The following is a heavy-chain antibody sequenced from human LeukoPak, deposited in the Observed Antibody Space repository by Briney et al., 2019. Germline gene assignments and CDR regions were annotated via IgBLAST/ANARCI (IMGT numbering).Heavy chain of an antibody. CDR1: EFTVSSNY. V-gene: IGHV3-66*01. Sequence: PGGSLRLSCAASEFTVSSNYMSWVRQAPGKGLEWVSIIYTTGGKYYADSVKGRFTISRDNSKHTLYLQMNSLRAEDTAVYYCARAPTGYWGQGTLVTVSS. J-gene: IGHJ4*02. CDR2: IYTTGGK. D-gene: IGHD4-17*01. CDR3: ARAPTGY.